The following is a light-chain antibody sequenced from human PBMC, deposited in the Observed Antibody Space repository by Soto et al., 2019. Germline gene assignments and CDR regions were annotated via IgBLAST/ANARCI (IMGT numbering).Light chain of an antibody. Sequence: QSALTQPASVSGSPGQSITISCTGTSSDVGSYNLVSWYQHHPGKAPKLMIYEAIKRPSGVSNRFSGSKSGNTASLTISGLQAEDEADYYCCSYAGTSTVVFGGGTKLTVL. J-gene: IGLJ2*01. CDR2: EAI. CDR1: SSDVGSYNL. CDR3: CSYAGTSTVV. V-gene: IGLV2-23*01.